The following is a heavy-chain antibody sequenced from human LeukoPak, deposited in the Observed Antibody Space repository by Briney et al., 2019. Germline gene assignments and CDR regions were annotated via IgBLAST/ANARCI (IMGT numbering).Heavy chain of an antibody. CDR2: INPNSGGT. J-gene: IGHJ6*02. D-gene: IGHD5-18*01. CDR1: GYTFTGYY. Sequence: GASVKVSCKASGYTFTGYYMHWVRQAPGQGLEWMGWINPNSGGTNYAQKFQGRVTMTRDTSISTAYMELSRLRSDDTAVYYCARAAMLSYYYYGMDVWGQGTTVTVSS. CDR3: ARAAMLSYYYYGMDV. V-gene: IGHV1-2*02.